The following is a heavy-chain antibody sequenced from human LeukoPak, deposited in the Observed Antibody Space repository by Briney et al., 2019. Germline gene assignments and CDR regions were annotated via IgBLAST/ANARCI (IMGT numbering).Heavy chain of an antibody. V-gene: IGHV4-30-2*03. CDR1: GGSISSGGYY. CDR3: ARPLVGATKPDAFDI. CDR2: IYHSGST. D-gene: IGHD1-26*01. Sequence: PSETLSLTCTVSGGSISSGGYYWSWIRQPPGKGLEWIGYIYHSGSTYYNPSLKSRVTISVDTSKNQFSLKLSSVAAADTAVYYCARPLVGATKPDAFDIWGQGTMVTVSS. J-gene: IGHJ3*02.